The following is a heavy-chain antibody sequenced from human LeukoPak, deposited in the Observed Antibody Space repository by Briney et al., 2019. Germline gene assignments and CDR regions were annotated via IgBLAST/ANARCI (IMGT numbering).Heavy chain of an antibody. J-gene: IGHJ4*02. D-gene: IGHD3-10*01. CDR1: GGTFSSYA. CDR2: IIPIFGTA. Sequence: SVKVSCKASGGTFSSYAISWVRQAPGQGLEWMGRIIPIFGTANYAQKFQGRVTITTDESTSTAYMELSSLRSEDTAVYYCARGGDDSGTADYWGQGTLVTVSS. V-gene: IGHV1-69*05. CDR3: ARGGDDSGTADY.